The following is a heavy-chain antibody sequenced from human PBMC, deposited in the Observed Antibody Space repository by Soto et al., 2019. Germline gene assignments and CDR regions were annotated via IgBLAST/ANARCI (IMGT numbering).Heavy chain of an antibody. CDR2: INPSSGGT. CDR3: ARDRNVGSGSPDY. CDR1: GYTFIGYY. D-gene: IGHD1-26*01. Sequence: ASVKVSCKASGYTFIGYYLHWVRRAPEQGLEWVGLINPSSGGTKLAQKFQGRVTLTRDKSINTAYMDVSSLKSDDTAVYFCARDRNVGSGSPDYWGQGTLVTVSS. J-gene: IGHJ4*02. V-gene: IGHV1-2*02.